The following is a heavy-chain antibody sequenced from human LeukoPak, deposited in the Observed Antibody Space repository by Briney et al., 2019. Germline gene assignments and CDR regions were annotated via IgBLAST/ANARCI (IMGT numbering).Heavy chain of an antibody. CDR1: GGSISSSSYY. D-gene: IGHD3-16*02. J-gene: IGHJ4*02. V-gene: IGHV4-39*01. CDR2: IYYSGST. Sequence: KPSETLSLTCTVSGGSISSSSYYWGWICQPPGKDLEWIGSIYYSGSTFYNPSLKSRVTISVDTSKNQFSLKLSSVTAADTAVYYCARTPYYDYVRGSYRYELYYFDYWGQGTLVTVSS. CDR3: ARTPYYDYVRGSYRYELYYFDY.